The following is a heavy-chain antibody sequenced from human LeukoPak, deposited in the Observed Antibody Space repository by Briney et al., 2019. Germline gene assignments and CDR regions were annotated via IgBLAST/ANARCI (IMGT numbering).Heavy chain of an antibody. CDR2: MYHTVST. V-gene: IGHV4-38-2*02. J-gene: IGHJ4*02. CDR1: GYSMSSGYY. Sequence: SQSLSLTCTVSGYSMSSGYYWGCIRRTPQRGLERIVSMYHTVSTYYNPSLKSRLTISVDTSKNQFYLKLSSVTAADTAVYYCARVARHDYTYYPGGNYFDYWGQGTLVTVSS. D-gene: IGHD4-11*01. CDR3: ARVARHDYTYYPGGNYFDY.